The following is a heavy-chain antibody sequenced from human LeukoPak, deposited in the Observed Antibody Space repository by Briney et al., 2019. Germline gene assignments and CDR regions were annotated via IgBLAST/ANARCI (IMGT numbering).Heavy chain of an antibody. J-gene: IGHJ6*02. V-gene: IGHV3-9*01. Sequence: GRSLRLSCAATGFTFKDYGMHWAPQPPGKGLEWVSSINWNGGGTDYADSVKGRFTISRDNAKNSLYLQLSSLRPEDTALYYCAKHMRATNTYSFFGLDVWGQGTTVTVSS. CDR3: AKHMRATNTYSFFGLDV. CDR1: GFTFKDYG. CDR2: INWNGGGT. D-gene: IGHD1-26*01.